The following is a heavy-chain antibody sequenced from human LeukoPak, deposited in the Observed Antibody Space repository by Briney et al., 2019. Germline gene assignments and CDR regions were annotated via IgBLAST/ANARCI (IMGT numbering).Heavy chain of an antibody. D-gene: IGHD6-13*01. Sequence: PGGSLRLSCAASGFTFSGYSMNWVRQAPGKGLEWVSSISSSSSYIYYADSVKGRFTISRDNSKNTLYLQMNRLRAEDTAVYYCARAAYSSTWYSRYFDLWGRGTLVTVSS. CDR3: ARAAYSSTWYSRYFDL. J-gene: IGHJ2*01. V-gene: IGHV3-21*01. CDR2: ISSSSSYI. CDR1: GFTFSGYS.